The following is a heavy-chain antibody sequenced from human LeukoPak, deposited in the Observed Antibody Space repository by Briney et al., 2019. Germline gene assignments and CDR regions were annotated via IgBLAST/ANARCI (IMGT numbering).Heavy chain of an antibody. D-gene: IGHD3-22*01. CDR2: INHSGST. CDR1: GGSFSGYY. V-gene: IGHV4-34*01. Sequence: SETLSLTCAVYGGSFSGYYWSWIRQPPGKGLEWIGEINHSGSTNYNPSLKSRVTISVDTSKNQFSLKLSSVTAADTPVYYCARGRWYYYDSSGYDALYYYYCMDVWGQGTTVTVSS. CDR3: ARGRWYYYDSSGYDALYYYYCMDV. J-gene: IGHJ6*02.